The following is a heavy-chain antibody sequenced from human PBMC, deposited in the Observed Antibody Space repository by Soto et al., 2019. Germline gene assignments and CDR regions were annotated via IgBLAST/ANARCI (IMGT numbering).Heavy chain of an antibody. J-gene: IGHJ5*02. D-gene: IGHD3-22*01. Sequence: ASVKVSCKASGYTFFTYDINWVRQATGQGLEWMGWMNPNSGNTGYAQKFQGRVTMTRNTSISTAYMELSSLRSEDTAVYYCARGSYYYDSSGYENNRFDPWGQGTLVTVYS. CDR1: GYTFFTYD. CDR2: MNPNSGNT. CDR3: ARGSYYYDSSGYENNRFDP. V-gene: IGHV1-8*02.